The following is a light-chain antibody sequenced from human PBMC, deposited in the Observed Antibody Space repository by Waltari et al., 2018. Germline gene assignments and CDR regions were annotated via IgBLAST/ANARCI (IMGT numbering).Light chain of an antibody. V-gene: IGLV2-14*03. J-gene: IGLJ2*01. CDR3: SSYTSSSTRVV. CDR2: DVS. CDR1: SSDVGGYNY. Sequence: QSALTQPASDSGSPGQSITISCTGTSSDVGGYNYVSWYQQHPGKAPKLMIYDVSNRPSGVSNRFSGSKSGNTASLTISGLQAEDEADYYCSSYTSSSTRVVFGGGTKLTVL.